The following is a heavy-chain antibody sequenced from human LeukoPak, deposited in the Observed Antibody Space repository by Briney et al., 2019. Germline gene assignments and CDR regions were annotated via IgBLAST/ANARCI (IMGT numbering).Heavy chain of an antibody. D-gene: IGHD3-10*01. CDR1: GFTFSSYA. Sequence: GGSLRLSCAASGFTFSSYAMHWVRQAPGKGLEWVAVISYDGSNKYYADSVKGRFTISRDNSKNTLYLQMNSLRAEDTAVYYCARASPPSHMVRDSCYYGMDVWGQGTTVTVSS. CDR2: ISYDGSNK. CDR3: ARASPPSHMVRDSCYYGMDV. V-gene: IGHV3-30-3*01. J-gene: IGHJ6*02.